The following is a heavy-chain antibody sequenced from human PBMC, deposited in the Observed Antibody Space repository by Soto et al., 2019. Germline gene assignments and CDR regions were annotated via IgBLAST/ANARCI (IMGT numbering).Heavy chain of an antibody. CDR3: ARAGDSGYDYGEGGYYGMDV. D-gene: IGHD5-12*01. CDR1: GYTFTSYD. J-gene: IGHJ6*02. CDR2: MNPNSGNT. Sequence: QVQLVQSGAEVKKPGASVKVSCKASGYTFTSYDINWVRQATGQGLEWMGWMNPNSGNTGYAQKLQGRATMTRNTSISTAYMELSSLRSEDTAVYYCARAGDSGYDYGEGGYYGMDVWGQGTTVTVSS. V-gene: IGHV1-8*01.